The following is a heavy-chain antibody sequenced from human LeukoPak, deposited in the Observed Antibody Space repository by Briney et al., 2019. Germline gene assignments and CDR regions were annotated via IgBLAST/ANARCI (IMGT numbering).Heavy chain of an antibody. D-gene: IGHD3-3*01. CDR3: AGPIFGVVMNPFDY. Sequence: GGSLRLSCAASGFTFSSYAMHWVRQAPGKGLEWVAVISYDGGNKYYADSVKGRFTISRDNSKNTLYLQMHSLRAEDTAVYYCAGPIFGVVMNPFDYWGQGTLVTVSS. J-gene: IGHJ4*02. CDR1: GFTFSSYA. V-gene: IGHV3-30-3*01. CDR2: ISYDGGNK.